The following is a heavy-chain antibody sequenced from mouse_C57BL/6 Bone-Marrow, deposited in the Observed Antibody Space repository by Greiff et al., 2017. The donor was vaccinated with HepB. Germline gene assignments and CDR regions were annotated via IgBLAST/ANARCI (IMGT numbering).Heavy chain of an antibody. J-gene: IGHJ3*01. CDR2: IWGVGST. D-gene: IGHD2-2*01. Sequence: VKLMESGPGLVAPSQSLSITCTVSGFSLTSYGVDWVRQSPGKGLEWLGEIWGVGSTNYNSALKSRMSISKDNSKSHVFLKMNSLQTDDTAMYYCATYGYEGAWFAYWGQGTLVTVSA. CDR3: ATYGYEGAWFAY. V-gene: IGHV2-6*01. CDR1: GFSLTSYG.